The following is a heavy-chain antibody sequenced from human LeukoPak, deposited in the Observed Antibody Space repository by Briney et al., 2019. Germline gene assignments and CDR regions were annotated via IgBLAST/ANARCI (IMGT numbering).Heavy chain of an antibody. CDR1: GGSISSSSYY. CDR2: IYYSGST. D-gene: IGHD1-1*01. V-gene: IGHV4-39*07. CDR3: ARASRATGRFDY. Sequence: SETLSLTCTVSGGSISSSSYYWGWIRQPPGKGLEWIGSIYYSGSTYYNPSLKSRVTISVDTSKNQFSLKLSSVTAADTAVYYCARASRATGRFDYWGQGTLVTVSS. J-gene: IGHJ4*02.